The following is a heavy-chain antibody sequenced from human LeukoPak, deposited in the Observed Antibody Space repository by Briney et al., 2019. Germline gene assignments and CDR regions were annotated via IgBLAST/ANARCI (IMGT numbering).Heavy chain of an antibody. CDR3: ARIFSGDYDYYFDY. V-gene: IGHV4-61*02. CDR2: IYTSGST. Sequence: SETLSLTCTVSGGSLSSGSYYWSWIRQPAGKGLEWIGRIYTSGSTNYNPSLKSRVTISVDTSKNQFSLKLSSVTAADTAVYYCARIFSGDYDYYFDYWGQGTLVTVSS. CDR1: GGSLSSGSYY. D-gene: IGHD4-17*01. J-gene: IGHJ4*02.